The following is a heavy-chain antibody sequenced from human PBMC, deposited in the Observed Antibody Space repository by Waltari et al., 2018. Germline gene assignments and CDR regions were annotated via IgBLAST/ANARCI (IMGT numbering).Heavy chain of an antibody. Sequence: EVQLVETGGGLIQPGGSLRLSCAASGFTVSSNYMSWVRQAPGKGLEWVSVIYIGGRTYYADSVKGRFTIARDNSKNTLYLQMNSRRAEDTAVYYCARVRFLEGWEDAFDIWGQGTMVTVSS. CDR2: IYIGGRT. J-gene: IGHJ3*02. V-gene: IGHV3-53*02. D-gene: IGHD3-3*01. CDR3: ARVRFLEGWEDAFDI. CDR1: GFTVSSNY.